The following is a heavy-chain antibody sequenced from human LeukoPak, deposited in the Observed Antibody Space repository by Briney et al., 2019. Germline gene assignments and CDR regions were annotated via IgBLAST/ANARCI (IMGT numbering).Heavy chain of an antibody. CDR1: GFTFSSYA. V-gene: IGHV3-23*01. Sequence: SGGSLSLSCAASGFTFSSYAMSWVRQAPGKGLEWVSSISGSGNRTYYADSVKGRFTISRDNSKNTLFLQMNSLRAEDTAVYYCAKNLYCGGGSCYPSALGMDVWGQGTTVTVSS. CDR3: AKNLYCGGGSCYPSALGMDV. CDR2: ISGSGNRT. D-gene: IGHD2-15*01. J-gene: IGHJ6*02.